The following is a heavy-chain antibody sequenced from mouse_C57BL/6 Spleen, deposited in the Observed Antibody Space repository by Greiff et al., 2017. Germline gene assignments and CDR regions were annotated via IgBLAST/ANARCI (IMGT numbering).Heavy chain of an antibody. V-gene: IGHV3-6*01. CDR1: GYSITSGYY. Sequence: EVKLQESGPGLVKPSQSLSLTCSVTGYSITSGYYWNWIRQFPGNKLEWMGYIRYDGSNNYNPSLKNRISITRDTSKNQFFLKLNSVTTEDTATYYCAREGITTGVDWYFDVWGTGTTVTVSS. D-gene: IGHD1-1*01. J-gene: IGHJ1*03. CDR3: AREGITTGVDWYFDV. CDR2: IRYDGSN.